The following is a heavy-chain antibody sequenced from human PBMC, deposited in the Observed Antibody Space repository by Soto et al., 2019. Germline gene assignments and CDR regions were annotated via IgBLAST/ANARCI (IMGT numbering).Heavy chain of an antibody. V-gene: IGHV1-69*13. CDR1: GGTFSSYA. CDR3: AKDAVYGDRLWLMDH. D-gene: IGHD4-17*01. CDR2: IIPIFGTA. Sequence: GASVEVSCKASGGTFSSYAISWVRQAPGQGLEWMGGIIPIFGTANYAQKFQGRVTITADESTSTAYMELSSLRSEDTAVYYCAKDAVYGDRLWLMDHWGQGTQVTVSA. J-gene: IGHJ4*02.